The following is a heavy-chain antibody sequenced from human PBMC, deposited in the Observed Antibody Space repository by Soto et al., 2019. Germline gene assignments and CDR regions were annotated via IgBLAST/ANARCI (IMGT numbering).Heavy chain of an antibody. Sequence: QITLKESGPTLVKPTQTLTLTCTFSGFSLSTRGVAVGWFRQPPGKSLEWLALIYWDEDKWYSPSLKSRLTITDDTSKNQVVLPMTNMDPVDTATYYCAHRPRGYAYYFDYWGQGTLVNVSS. D-gene: IGHD5-12*01. V-gene: IGHV2-5*02. CDR1: GFSLSTRGVA. CDR3: AHRPRGYAYYFDY. J-gene: IGHJ4*02. CDR2: IYWDEDK.